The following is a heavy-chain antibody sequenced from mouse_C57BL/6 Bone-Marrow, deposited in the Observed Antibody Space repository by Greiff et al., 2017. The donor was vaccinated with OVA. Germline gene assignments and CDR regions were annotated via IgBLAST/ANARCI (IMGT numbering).Heavy chain of an antibody. J-gene: IGHJ2*01. V-gene: IGHV1-81*01. CDR3: ARWTVVEEGDY. CDR1: GYTFTSYG. D-gene: IGHD1-1*01. Sequence: QVQLKQSGAELARPGASVKLSCKASGYTFTSYGISWVKQRTGQGLEWIGEIYPRSGNTYYNEKFKGKATLTADKSSSTAYMELRSLTSEDSAVYFCARWTVVEEGDYWGQGTTLTVSS. CDR2: IYPRSGNT.